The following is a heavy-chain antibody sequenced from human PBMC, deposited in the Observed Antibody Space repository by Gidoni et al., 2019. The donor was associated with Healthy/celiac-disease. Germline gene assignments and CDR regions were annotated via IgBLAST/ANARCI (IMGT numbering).Heavy chain of an antibody. CDR1: GFTFSSYA. Sequence: EVQLLESGGGLVQPGGSLRLSCAASGFTFSSYAMSWVRQAPGKGLEWVSAISGSGGSTYYADSVKGRFTISRDNSKNTLYLQMNSLRAEDTAVYYCAKSLPLYSSSPGGPIFDYWGQGTLVTVSS. J-gene: IGHJ4*02. CDR3: AKSLPLYSSSPGGPIFDY. CDR2: ISGSGGST. V-gene: IGHV3-23*01. D-gene: IGHD6-6*01.